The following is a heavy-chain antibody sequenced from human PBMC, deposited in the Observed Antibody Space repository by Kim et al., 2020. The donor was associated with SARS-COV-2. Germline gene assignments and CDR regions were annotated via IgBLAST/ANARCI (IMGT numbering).Heavy chain of an antibody. CDR3: ARRFRIAAAGKNYYYYYGMDV. CDR2: IYPGDSDT. D-gene: IGHD6-13*01. J-gene: IGHJ6*02. CDR1: GYSFTSYW. Sequence: GESLQISCKGSGYSFTSYWIGWVRQMPGKGLEWMGIIYPGDSDTRYSPSFQGQVTISADKSISTAYLQWSSLKASDTAMYYCARRFRIAAAGKNYYYYYGMDVWGQGTTVTVSS. V-gene: IGHV5-51*01.